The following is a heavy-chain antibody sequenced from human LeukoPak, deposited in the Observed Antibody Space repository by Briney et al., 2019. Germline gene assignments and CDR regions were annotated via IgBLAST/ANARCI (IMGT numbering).Heavy chain of an antibody. CDR3: ARTFPVLRYFDWLNQERYFDL. Sequence: GASVKVSCKASGHTFTGYYMHWVRQAPGQGLEWMGWINPNSGGTNYAQKFQGRVTMTRDTSISTAYMELSRLRSDDTAVYYCARTFPVLRYFDWLNQERYFDLWGRGTLVTVSS. CDR1: GHTFTGYY. D-gene: IGHD3-9*01. CDR2: INPNSGGT. J-gene: IGHJ2*01. V-gene: IGHV1-2*02.